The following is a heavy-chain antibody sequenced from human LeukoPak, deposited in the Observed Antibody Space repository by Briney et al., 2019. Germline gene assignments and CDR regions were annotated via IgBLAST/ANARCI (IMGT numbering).Heavy chain of an antibody. D-gene: IGHD4-11*01. CDR3: ARHRGYSNYFDY. Sequence: PSETLSLTCTVSGGSISSYYWSWIRRPPGKGLEWIGYIYYSGSTNYNPSLKSRVTISVDTSKNQFSLKLSSVTAADTAVYYCARHRGYSNYFDYWGQGTLVTVSS. CDR1: GGSISSYY. CDR2: IYYSGST. J-gene: IGHJ4*02. V-gene: IGHV4-59*08.